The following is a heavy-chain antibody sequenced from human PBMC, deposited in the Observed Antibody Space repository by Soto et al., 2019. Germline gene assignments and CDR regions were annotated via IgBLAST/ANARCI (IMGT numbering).Heavy chain of an antibody. J-gene: IGHJ6*02. V-gene: IGHV4-31*03. CDR2: IYYSGST. D-gene: IGHD3-22*01. CDR3: ARDRTPSSYYDSSGYKFHYYYYGMDV. Sequence: QVQLQESGPGLVKPSQTLSLTCTVSGGSISSGGYYWSWIRQHPVKGLEWIGYIYYSGSTYYNPSLKRRVTISVDTTKNQFSLKLSSVAAADTAGYYCARDRTPSSYYDSSGYKFHYYYYGMDVWGQGTTVTVSS. CDR1: GGSISSGGYY.